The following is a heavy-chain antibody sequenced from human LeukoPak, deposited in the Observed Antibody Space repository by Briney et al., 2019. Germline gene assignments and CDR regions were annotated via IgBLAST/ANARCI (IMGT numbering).Heavy chain of an antibody. CDR3: ARGLGFWSGYYSFWFDP. Sequence: SETLSLTCAVYGGSFSGYYWSWIRQPPGKGLEWIGEINHSGSTNYNPSLKSRVTISVDTSKSQFSLKLSSVTAADTAVYYCARGLGFWSGYYSFWFDPWGQGTLVTVSS. D-gene: IGHD3-3*01. CDR2: INHSGST. CDR1: GGSFSGYY. V-gene: IGHV4-34*01. J-gene: IGHJ5*02.